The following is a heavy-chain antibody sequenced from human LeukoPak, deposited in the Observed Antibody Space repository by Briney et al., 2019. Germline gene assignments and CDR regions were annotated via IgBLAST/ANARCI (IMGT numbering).Heavy chain of an antibody. Sequence: SETLSLTCTVSGGSISSSSYYWGWIRQPPGKGLEWIGSIYYSGSTYYNPSLKSRVTISVDKSKNQFSLKLSSVTAADTAVYYCARDLVASLGPFRGARNWFDPWGQGTLVTVSS. J-gene: IGHJ5*02. CDR3: ARDLVASLGPFRGARNWFDP. CDR2: IYYSGST. CDR1: GGSISSSSYY. D-gene: IGHD2-15*01. V-gene: IGHV4-39*07.